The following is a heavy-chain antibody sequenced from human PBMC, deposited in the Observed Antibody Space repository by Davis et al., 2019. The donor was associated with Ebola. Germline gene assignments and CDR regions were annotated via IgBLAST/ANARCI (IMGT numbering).Heavy chain of an antibody. J-gene: IGHJ6*03. CDR1: GLIFNNYW. CDR3: ASGDGRGRSYDMDV. CDR2: IKEDGGEK. V-gene: IGHV3-7*03. D-gene: IGHD3/OR15-3a*01. Sequence: GGSLRLSYAASGLIFNNYWMSWIRQAPGKGPEWVAIIKEDGGEKYYVDSVKGRFTISRDNAKNSLFLEMNSLRAEDTAFYYCASGDGRGRSYDMDVWGQGTTVTVSS.